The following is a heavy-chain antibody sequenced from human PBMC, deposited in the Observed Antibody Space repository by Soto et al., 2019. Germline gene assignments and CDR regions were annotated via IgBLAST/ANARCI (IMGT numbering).Heavy chain of an antibody. Sequence: QVQLVESGGGVVQPGRSLRLSCAASGFTFSSYAMHWVRQAPGKGLEWVAVISYDGSNKYYADSVKGRFTISRDNSKNTLYLQMNSLRAEDSAVYYCARYDSSGYYLDYWGQGTLVTVSS. CDR2: ISYDGSNK. D-gene: IGHD3-22*01. J-gene: IGHJ4*02. CDR1: GFTFSSYA. V-gene: IGHV3-30-3*01. CDR3: ARYDSSGYYLDY.